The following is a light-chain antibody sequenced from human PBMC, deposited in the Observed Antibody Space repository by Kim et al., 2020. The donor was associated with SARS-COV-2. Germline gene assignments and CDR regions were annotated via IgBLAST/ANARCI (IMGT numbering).Light chain of an antibody. J-gene: IGLJ3*02. CDR1: KLGDKY. CDR2: QDS. Sequence: SYELTQPPSVSVSPGQTASITCSGDKLGDKYACWYQQKPGQSPVLVIYQDSKRPSGIPERFSGSNSGNTATLTISGTQAMDEADYYCQAWDEGWVFGGGTQLTVL. CDR3: QAWDEGWV. V-gene: IGLV3-1*01.